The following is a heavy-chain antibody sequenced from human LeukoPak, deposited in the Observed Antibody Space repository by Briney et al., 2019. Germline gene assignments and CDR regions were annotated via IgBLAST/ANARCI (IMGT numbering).Heavy chain of an antibody. V-gene: IGHV3-48*03. J-gene: IGHJ3*02. CDR1: GFTFSSYE. CDR2: ISSSGSTI. CDR3: ARTKYYYDSSGYSPADAFDI. D-gene: IGHD3-22*01. Sequence: GGSLRLSCAASGFTFSSYEMNWVRQAPGKGLEWVSYISSSGSTIYYADSVKGRFIISRDNAKNSLYLQMNSLRAEDTAVYYCARTKYYYDSSGYSPADAFDIWGQGTMVTVSS.